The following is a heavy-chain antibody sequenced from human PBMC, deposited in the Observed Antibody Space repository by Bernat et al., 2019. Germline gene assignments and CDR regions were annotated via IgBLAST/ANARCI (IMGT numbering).Heavy chain of an antibody. Sequence: QVQLVESGGGVVQPGRSLRLSCAASGFTFSSYGMHWVRQAPGKGLEWVAVIWYDGSNKYYADSVKGRLIISRDNAKDTLYLQMNSLRAEDTAVYYWATGGTASFDCWGQGTLVTVSS. D-gene: IGHD5-18*01. CDR2: IWYDGSNK. V-gene: IGHV3-33*03. CDR3: ATGGTASFDC. CDR1: GFTFSSYG. J-gene: IGHJ4*02.